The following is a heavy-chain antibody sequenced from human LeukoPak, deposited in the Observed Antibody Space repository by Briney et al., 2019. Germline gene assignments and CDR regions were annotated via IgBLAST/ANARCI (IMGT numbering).Heavy chain of an antibody. D-gene: IGHD5-18*01. J-gene: IGHJ4*02. V-gene: IGHV3-11*01. CDR1: GLTFSDYY. Sequence: GGSLRLSCAASGLTFSDYYMSWIRQAPGKGLEWVSYISSSGSTIYYADSVKGRFTISKDNAKNSLYLQMNSLRAEDTAVYYCARIRGYSYGSTPYWGQGTLVTVSS. CDR3: ARIRGYSYGSTPY. CDR2: ISSSGSTI.